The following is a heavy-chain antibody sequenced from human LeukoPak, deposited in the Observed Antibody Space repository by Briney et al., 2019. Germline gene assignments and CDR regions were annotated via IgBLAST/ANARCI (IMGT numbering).Heavy chain of an antibody. D-gene: IGHD3-9*01. V-gene: IGHV1-18*01. Sequence: ASVKVSCKASGYTFTSYGISWVRQAPGQGLEWMGWISAYNGNTNYAQKLQGRVTMTTDTSTSTAYMELRSLRSDDTAVYYCASDRYFDWLLDYWGQGTLVTVSS. J-gene: IGHJ4*02. CDR3: ASDRYFDWLLDY. CDR1: GYTFTSYG. CDR2: ISAYNGNT.